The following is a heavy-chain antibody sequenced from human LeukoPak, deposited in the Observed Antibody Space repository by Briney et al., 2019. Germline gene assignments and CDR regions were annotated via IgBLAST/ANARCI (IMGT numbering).Heavy chain of an antibody. CDR1: GFTFSSYS. Sequence: GGSLRLSCAASGFTFSSYSMNWVRQAPGKGLEWVSYISSSSSTIYYADSVKGRFTISRDNAKNSLYLQMNSLRAEDTAVYYCARGRAAGTRRAFDIWGQGTTVTVSS. J-gene: IGHJ3*02. D-gene: IGHD6-13*01. CDR2: ISSSSSTI. CDR3: ARGRAAGTRRAFDI. V-gene: IGHV3-48*04.